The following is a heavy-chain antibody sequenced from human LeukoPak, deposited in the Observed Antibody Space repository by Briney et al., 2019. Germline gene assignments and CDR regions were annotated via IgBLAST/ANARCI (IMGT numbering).Heavy chain of an antibody. CDR3: ARGLRLPSRSSPAVPHV. V-gene: IGHV4-34*01. CDR1: GGSFSDYY. CDR2: INHSGTT. Sequence: SETLSLTCAVYGGSFSDYYWNWIRQPPGKGLEWIGEINHSGTTNYNPSLKSRVTISVNTSKNQFSLRLSAVTAADTAVYHCARGLRLPSRSSPAVPHVWGKGTTVTVSA. J-gene: IGHJ6*04. D-gene: IGHD2-2*01.